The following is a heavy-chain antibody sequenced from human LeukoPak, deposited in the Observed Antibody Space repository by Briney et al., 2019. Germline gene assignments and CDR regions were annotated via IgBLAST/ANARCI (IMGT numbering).Heavy chain of an antibody. CDR1: GFTFSSYG. Sequence: GGSLRLSCAASGFTFSSYGMHWVRQAPGKGLEWVAFIWYDGSNKYYADSVKGRFTISRDNSKNTLYLQMNSLRAEDTAVYYCAKANTVTTFDYWGQGTLVTVSS. CDR3: AKANTVTTFDY. J-gene: IGHJ4*02. D-gene: IGHD4-17*01. CDR2: IWYDGSNK. V-gene: IGHV3-30*02.